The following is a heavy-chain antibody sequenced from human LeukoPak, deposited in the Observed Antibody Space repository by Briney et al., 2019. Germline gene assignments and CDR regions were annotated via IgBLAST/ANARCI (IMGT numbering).Heavy chain of an antibody. Sequence: SETLSLTCTVSGGSISSHYWSWIRQPPGKGLEWIGYIYYSGSTNYNPSLKSRVTISVDTCKNQFSLKLSSVTAADTAVYYCARYSGSYYYYYYMDVWGKGTTVTVSS. CDR1: GGSISSHY. J-gene: IGHJ6*03. CDR3: ARYSGSYYYYYYMDV. CDR2: IYYSGST. V-gene: IGHV4-59*11. D-gene: IGHD1-26*01.